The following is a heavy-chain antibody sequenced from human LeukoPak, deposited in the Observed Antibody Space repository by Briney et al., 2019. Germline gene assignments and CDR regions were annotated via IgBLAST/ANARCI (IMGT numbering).Heavy chain of an antibody. CDR1: GFTFSTYA. V-gene: IGHV3-48*02. CDR3: VRDHGYAFDY. CDR2: IYSNSDTI. J-gene: IGHJ4*02. Sequence: PGGSLRLSCAASGFTFSTYAMNWVRQAPGKGLEWVSWIYSNSDTIYYADSVKGRFALSRDNAQNSLYLQMTSLRDEDTAVYYCVRDHGYAFDYWGQGAPVTVSS. D-gene: IGHD5-12*01.